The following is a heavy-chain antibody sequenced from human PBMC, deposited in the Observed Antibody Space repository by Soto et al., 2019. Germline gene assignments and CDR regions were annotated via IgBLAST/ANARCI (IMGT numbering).Heavy chain of an antibody. CDR1: GGSISSYY. CDR2: IYYSGST. CDR3: ARGFGYSSSGHDY. D-gene: IGHD6-13*01. J-gene: IGHJ4*02. Sequence: SETLSLTCTVSGGSISSYYWSWIRQPPGKGLEWIGYIYYSGSTNYNPSLKSRVTISVDTSKNQFSLKLSSVTAADTAVYYCARGFGYSSSGHDYWGQGTLVTVSS. V-gene: IGHV4-59*01.